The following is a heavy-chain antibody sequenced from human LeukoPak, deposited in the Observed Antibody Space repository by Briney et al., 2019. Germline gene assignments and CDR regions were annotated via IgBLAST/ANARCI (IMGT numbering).Heavy chain of an antibody. Sequence: PSETLSLTCAVSGGSISSSNWWCWVRPPPGEGLEWIGEIYHSGSTNYNPSLKSRVTISVDKSKNQFSLKLSSVTAADTAVYYCARNRAYYDSSGYGYYFDYWGRGPLVTVSA. J-gene: IGHJ4*02. CDR2: IYHSGST. CDR3: ARNRAYYDSSGYGYYFDY. V-gene: IGHV4-4*02. D-gene: IGHD3-22*01. CDR1: GGSISSSNW.